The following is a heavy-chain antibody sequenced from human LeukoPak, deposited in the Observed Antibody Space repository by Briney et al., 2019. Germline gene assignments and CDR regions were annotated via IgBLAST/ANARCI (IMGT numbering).Heavy chain of an antibody. Sequence: PGRSLGLSCAASGFTFDDYAMHWVRQAPGKGLEWVSGISWNSGSIGYADSVKGRFTISRDNAKNSLYLQMNSLRAEDTALYYCAKDVSSTRYYYYGMDVWGQGTTVTVSS. V-gene: IGHV3-9*01. CDR2: ISWNSGSI. J-gene: IGHJ6*02. CDR1: GFTFDDYA. CDR3: AKDVSSTRYYYYGMDV. D-gene: IGHD2-2*01.